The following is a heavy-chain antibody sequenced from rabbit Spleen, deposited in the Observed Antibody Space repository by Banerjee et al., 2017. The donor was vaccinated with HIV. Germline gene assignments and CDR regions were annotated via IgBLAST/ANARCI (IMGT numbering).Heavy chain of an antibody. D-gene: IGHD1-1*01. Sequence: QSLEESGGGLVKPGGTLTLTCIASGVSFSGSSYMCWVRQAPGKGLEWIACIDAGSSGFTYFATWAKGRFTISKTSSTTVTLQMTRLTAADTATYFCARDSSSSFSSYGMDLWGPGTLVTVS. CDR2: IDAGSSGFT. V-gene: IGHV1S40*01. CDR1: GVSFSGSSY. J-gene: IGHJ6*01. CDR3: ARDSSSSFSSYGMDL.